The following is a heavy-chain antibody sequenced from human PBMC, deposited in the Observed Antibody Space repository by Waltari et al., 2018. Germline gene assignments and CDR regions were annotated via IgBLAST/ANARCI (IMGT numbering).Heavy chain of an antibody. CDR3: ARSDPYLPDY. Sequence: EVQLMESGGGLVQPGGSLRPSCATSGFTLSDYYMDWVRQAPGKGLEWVGRTRNKTKSYTTEYAASVRGRFTISRDDSKNSLYLQMNSLKTEDTAVYYCARSDPYLPDYWGQGTLVTVSS. J-gene: IGHJ4*02. V-gene: IGHV3-72*01. CDR2: TRNKTKSYTT. CDR1: GFTLSDYY.